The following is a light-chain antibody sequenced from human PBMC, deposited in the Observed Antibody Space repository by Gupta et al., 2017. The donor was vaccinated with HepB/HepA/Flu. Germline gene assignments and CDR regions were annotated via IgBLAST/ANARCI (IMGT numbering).Light chain of an antibody. CDR3: QHRSNWPST. CDR2: DAS. V-gene: IGKV3-11*01. CDR1: QSVSSY. J-gene: IGKJ4*01. Sequence: EIVLTQSPATLSLSPGEGDTLSCRASQSVSSYLAWYQQKPGQAPRLLIYDASNRATGIPARFSGSWSGTYFTLTSSILEPEYSAVYYCQHRSNWPSTFGGGTKVEIK.